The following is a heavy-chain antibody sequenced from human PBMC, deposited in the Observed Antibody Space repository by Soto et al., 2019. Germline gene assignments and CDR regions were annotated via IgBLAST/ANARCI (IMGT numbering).Heavy chain of an antibody. CDR3: ASGGYCSGGSCYSDY. CDR1: GFTVSSNY. V-gene: IGHV3-53*04. D-gene: IGHD2-15*01. J-gene: IGHJ4*02. CDR2: IYSGGST. Sequence: EVQLVESGGGLVQPGGSQRLSCAASGFTVSSNYMSWVRQAPGKGLEWVSVIYSGGSTYYADSVKGRFTISRHNSKNTLYLQMNSLRAEDTAVYYCASGGYCSGGSCYSDYWGQGTLVTVSS.